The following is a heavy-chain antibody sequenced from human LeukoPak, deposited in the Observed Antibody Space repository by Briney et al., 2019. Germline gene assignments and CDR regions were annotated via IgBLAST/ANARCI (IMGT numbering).Heavy chain of an antibody. J-gene: IGHJ4*02. CDR1: GGSISSYY. D-gene: IGHD3-22*01. CDR2: IYYSGST. CDR3: ARGPRLYDSSGYLY. V-gene: IGHV4-59*01. Sequence: PSETLSPTCTVSGGSISSYYWSWIRQPPGKGLEWIGYIYYSGSTNYNPSLKSRVTISVDTSKNQFSLKLSSVTAADTAVYYCARGPRLYDSSGYLYWGQGTLVTVSS.